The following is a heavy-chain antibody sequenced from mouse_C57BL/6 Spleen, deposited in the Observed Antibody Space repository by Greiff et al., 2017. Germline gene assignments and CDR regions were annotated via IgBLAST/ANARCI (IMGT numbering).Heavy chain of an antibody. V-gene: IGHV1-22*01. J-gene: IGHJ3*01. CDR1: GYTFTDYN. CDR3: ARGCGYYPWFAY. D-gene: IGHD2-3*01. CDR2: INPNNGGT. Sequence: VQLQQSGPELVKPGASVKMSCKASGYTFTDYNMHWVKQSHGKSLEWIGYINPNNGGTSYNQKFKGKATLTVNKSSSTAYMELRSLTSEDSAVYYCARGCGYYPWFAYWGQGTLVTVSA.